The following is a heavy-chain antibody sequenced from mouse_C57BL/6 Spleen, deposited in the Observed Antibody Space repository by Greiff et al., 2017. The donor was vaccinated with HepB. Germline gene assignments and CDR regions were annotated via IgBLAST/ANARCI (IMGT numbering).Heavy chain of an antibody. V-gene: IGHV5-4*01. D-gene: IGHD1-1*01. CDR2: ISDGGSYT. J-gene: IGHJ3*01. CDR3: ARDQHYGSSFFPY. Sequence: EVQLVESGGGLVKPGGSLKLSCAASGFTFSSYAMSWVRQTPEKRLEWVATISDGGSYTYYPDNVKGRFTISRDNAKNNLYLQMSHLKSEDTAMYYCARDQHYGSSFFPYWGQGTLVTVSA. CDR1: GFTFSSYA.